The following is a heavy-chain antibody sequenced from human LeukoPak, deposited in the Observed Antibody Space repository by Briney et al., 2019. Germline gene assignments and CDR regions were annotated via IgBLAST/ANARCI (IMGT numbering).Heavy chain of an antibody. CDR3: VRYGDSYYFDY. Sequence: GGSLRLSCAASGFTFSSFAMRWVRQAPGKGLEYVSAISSNGGSTYYADSVKGRFTISRDNSKNTLYLQMSSLRAEDTAVYYCVRYGDSYYFDYWGQGTLVTVSS. D-gene: IGHD4-17*01. J-gene: IGHJ4*02. CDR2: ISSNGGST. V-gene: IGHV3-64D*06. CDR1: GFTFSSFA.